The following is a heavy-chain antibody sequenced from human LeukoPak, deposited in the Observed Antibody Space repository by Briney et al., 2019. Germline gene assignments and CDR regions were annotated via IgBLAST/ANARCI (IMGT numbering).Heavy chain of an antibody. Sequence: PGGSLRLSCAASGFTFSSYGMNWVRQAPGKGLEWVSYISSSSSTIYYADSVKGRFTISRDNAKNSLYLQMNSLRDEDTAVYYCASLQVYGSGSYYHSDYWGQGTLVTVSS. J-gene: IGHJ4*02. CDR1: GFTFSSYG. CDR2: ISSSSSTI. D-gene: IGHD3-10*01. V-gene: IGHV3-48*02. CDR3: ASLQVYGSGSYYHSDY.